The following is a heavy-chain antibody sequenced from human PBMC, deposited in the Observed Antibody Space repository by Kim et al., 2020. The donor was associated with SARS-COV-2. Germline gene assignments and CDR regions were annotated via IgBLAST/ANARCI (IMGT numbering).Heavy chain of an antibody. CDR3: ARDYDSSGYIAFDI. Sequence: GGSLRLSCAASGFIFSTYAMHWVRQAPGKGLEWVAVISYEGSNKYYADSVKGRFTISRDNSKNTLYLQMNSLIAEDTAVYYCARDYDSSGYIAFDIWGQGTMFTVSS. CDR1: GFIFSTYA. CDR2: ISYEGSNK. J-gene: IGHJ3*02. D-gene: IGHD3-22*01. V-gene: IGHV3-30*04.